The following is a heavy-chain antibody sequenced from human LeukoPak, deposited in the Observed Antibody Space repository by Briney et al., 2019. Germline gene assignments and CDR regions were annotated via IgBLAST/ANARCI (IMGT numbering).Heavy chain of an antibody. Sequence: ASVKVSCKASGYTFTGYYMHWVRQAPGQGLEWMGWINPNSGGTNYAQKFQGRVTMTRDTSISTAYMELSRLRSDDTAVYYCARDVSSISTRNAWGPTGDYWGQGTLVTVSS. CDR2: INPNSGGT. D-gene: IGHD2-2*01. CDR1: GYTFTGYY. J-gene: IGHJ4*02. CDR3: ARDVSSISTRNAWGPTGDY. V-gene: IGHV1-2*02.